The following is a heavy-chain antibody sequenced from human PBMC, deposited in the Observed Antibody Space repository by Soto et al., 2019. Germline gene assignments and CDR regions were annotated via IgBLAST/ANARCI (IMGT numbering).Heavy chain of an antibody. J-gene: IGHJ5*02. Sequence: AAVKVSCKASGYTFPSYGISWVRQAPGQGLEWMGWISAYNGNTNYAQKLQGRVTMTTDTSTSTAYMELRSLRSDDTAVYYCARDPYIVVVPAAPGNWFDPWGQGTLVTVYS. CDR2: ISAYNGNT. CDR3: ARDPYIVVVPAAPGNWFDP. D-gene: IGHD2-2*01. CDR1: GYTFPSYG. V-gene: IGHV1-18*04.